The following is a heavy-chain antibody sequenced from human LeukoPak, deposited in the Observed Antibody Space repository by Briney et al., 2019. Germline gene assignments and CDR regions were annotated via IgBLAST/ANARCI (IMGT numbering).Heavy chain of an antibody. CDR1: GGSISSYY. D-gene: IGHD6-13*01. Sequence: SETLSLTCTVSGGSISSYYWSWLRQPPGKGLEWIGYIYYSGSTNYNPSLKSRVTISVDTSKNQFSLKLSSVTAADTAVYYCARAWAAAAGDYWGQGTLVTVSS. CDR2: IYYSGST. J-gene: IGHJ4*02. V-gene: IGHV4-59*08. CDR3: ARAWAAAAGDY.